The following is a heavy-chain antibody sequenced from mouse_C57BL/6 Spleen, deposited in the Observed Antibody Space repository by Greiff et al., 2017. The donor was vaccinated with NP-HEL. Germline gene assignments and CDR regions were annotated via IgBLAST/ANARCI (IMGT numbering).Heavy chain of an antibody. CDR3: ARSRGYDDGTFDY. V-gene: IGHV1-4*01. CDR2: INPSSGYT. D-gene: IGHD2-2*01. J-gene: IGHJ2*01. Sequence: VQLQQSGAELARPGASVKMSCKASGYTFTSYSMHWVKQRPGQGLEWIGYINPSSGYTKYNQKFKDKATLTADKSSSTAYMQLSSLTSEDSAVYYCARSRGYDDGTFDYWGQGTTLTVSS. CDR1: GYTFTSYS.